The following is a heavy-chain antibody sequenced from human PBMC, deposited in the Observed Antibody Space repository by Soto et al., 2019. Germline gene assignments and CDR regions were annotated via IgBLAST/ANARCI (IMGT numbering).Heavy chain of an antibody. CDR3: ARGQTWGRARYYYDSGTNLGYYYGMDV. J-gene: IGHJ6*02. V-gene: IGHV4-59*08. CDR1: GGSISSYY. D-gene: IGHD3-10*01. CDR2: FYYSGST. Sequence: PSETLSLTCTVSGGSISSYYWSLIRQPPGKGLEWIGYFYYSGSTSNNPSLKSRVTISVDTSKNQFSLNLNSVTAADTAVFYCARGQTWGRARYYYDSGTNLGYYYGMDVWGQGTTVT.